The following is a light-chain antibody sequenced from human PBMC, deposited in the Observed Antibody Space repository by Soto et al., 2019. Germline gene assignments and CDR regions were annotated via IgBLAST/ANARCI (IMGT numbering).Light chain of an antibody. Sequence: DIQMTQSPSTLSASVGDRVTITCRASQTISNWLAWYQQKPGKAPWLLIYDASSLESGVPSRFSGSGSGTEFSFTISSLQPDDFATYYCQQYNSYWTFGQGTKVEIK. CDR3: QQYNSYWT. CDR1: QTISNW. CDR2: DAS. J-gene: IGKJ1*01. V-gene: IGKV1-5*01.